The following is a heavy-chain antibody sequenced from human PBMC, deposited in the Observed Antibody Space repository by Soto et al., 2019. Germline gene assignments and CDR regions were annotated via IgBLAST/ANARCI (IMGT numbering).Heavy chain of an antibody. Sequence: EVQLLESGGDLVQPGGSLRLSCAASGFTFSCYAMSWVRQAPGKGLEWVSTISGSGGDKYYADSVKGRFTISRDNSKNTLDLQMNSLRAEDTAMYYCAKGREVVRPYHDHGFDVWGQGTTVTVSS. J-gene: IGHJ6*02. CDR3: AKGREVVRPYHDHGFDV. CDR1: GFTFSCYA. V-gene: IGHV3-23*01. CDR2: ISGSGGDK. D-gene: IGHD3-10*01.